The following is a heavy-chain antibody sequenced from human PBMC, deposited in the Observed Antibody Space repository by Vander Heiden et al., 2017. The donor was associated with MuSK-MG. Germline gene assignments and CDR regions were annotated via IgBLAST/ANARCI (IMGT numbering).Heavy chain of an antibody. Sequence: EVQLVESGGGLVQPGGSLPLPCAASGFTFSDHWMTWVRQAPGKGLEWVANIKQDGSDKYYVDSVKGRFTISRDNAKNSLYLQMDSLRVEDTAVYYCARDYDWGQGTLVTVSS. CDR3: ARDYD. J-gene: IGHJ4*02. D-gene: IGHD3-16*01. CDR1: GFTFSDHW. V-gene: IGHV3-7*03. CDR2: IKQDGSDK.